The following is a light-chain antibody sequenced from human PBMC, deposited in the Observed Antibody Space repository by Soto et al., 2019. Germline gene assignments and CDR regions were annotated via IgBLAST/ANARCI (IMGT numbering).Light chain of an antibody. CDR1: ESVSDNY. V-gene: IGKV3-20*01. CDR2: GAS. CDR3: QQYGSSPLT. Sequence: EIVLTQSPGTLSLSPGERATLSCRASESVSDNYLAWYQQRSGQAPRLVIYGASSRASAVPDRFSGSGSGADFTLTIRRLEPEDFAVYYCQQYGSSPLTFGGGTKLEIK. J-gene: IGKJ4*01.